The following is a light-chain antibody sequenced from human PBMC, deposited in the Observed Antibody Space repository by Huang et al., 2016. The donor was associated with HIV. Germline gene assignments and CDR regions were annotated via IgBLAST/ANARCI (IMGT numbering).Light chain of an antibody. J-gene: IGKJ4*01. Sequence: AIQLTQSPSSLSASVGDRVTITCRASQGISSALAWYQQKPGKPPTLLIYDASSLEGGVPSRFSGSGSGTDFTLTISSLQPEDFASYYCQQFKSNPLTFGGGTRVEIK. CDR2: DAS. V-gene: IGKV1-13*02. CDR3: QQFKSNPLT. CDR1: QGISSA.